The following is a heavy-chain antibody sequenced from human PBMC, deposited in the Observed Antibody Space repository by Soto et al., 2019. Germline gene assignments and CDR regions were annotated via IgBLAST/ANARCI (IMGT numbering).Heavy chain of an antibody. CDR2: ISGSGVRT. CDR1: GFIFSNYA. CDR3: AKDHAREQFVRGENWFDS. Sequence: GVLRLSCSASGFIFSNYAMSWARQAPGKGLEWVSTISGSGVRTYYADSVKGRFTISRDNSKNTLDLQMNNLRVEDTAIYYCAKDHAREQFVRGENWFDSWGQGTLVTVSS. J-gene: IGHJ5*01. V-gene: IGHV3-23*01. D-gene: IGHD6-6*01.